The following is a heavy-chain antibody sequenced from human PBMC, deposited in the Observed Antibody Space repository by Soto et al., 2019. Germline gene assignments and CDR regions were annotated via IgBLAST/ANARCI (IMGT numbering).Heavy chain of an antibody. Sequence: SAKVGFKASWYTFTGDYVHWVLHAAGQWLEWMGWINPNSGGTNYAQKFQGRVTMTRDTSISTAYMELSRLRSDDTAVYYCARGWNGCSSTSCYTGDAFDIWGQGTMVTV. CDR1: WYTFTGDY. CDR3: ARGWNGCSSTSCYTGDAFDI. J-gene: IGHJ3*02. V-gene: IGHV1-2*02. D-gene: IGHD2-2*02. CDR2: INPNSGGT.